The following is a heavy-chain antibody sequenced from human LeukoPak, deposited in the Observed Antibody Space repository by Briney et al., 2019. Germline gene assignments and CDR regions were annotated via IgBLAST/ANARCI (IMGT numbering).Heavy chain of an antibody. CDR1: GFTISDNY. D-gene: IGHD3-10*01. V-gene: IGHV3-53*01. CDR3: ATPYGSGGLRH. CDR2: IYSAGTT. Sequence: GGSLRLSCAASGFTISDNYMNWVRQAPGKGLEWVSIIYSAGTTYYLDSVKGRFTISRDNSKNILYLQMNNLRADDTAVYYCATPYGSGGLRHWGQGTLVTVSS. J-gene: IGHJ4*02.